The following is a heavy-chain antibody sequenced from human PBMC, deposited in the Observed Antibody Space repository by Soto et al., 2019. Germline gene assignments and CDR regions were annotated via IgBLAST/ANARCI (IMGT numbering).Heavy chain of an antibody. V-gene: IGHV4-39*01. Sequence: QLQLQESGPGLVKPSETLSLTCTVSGGSISSSSYYWGWIRQPPGKGLEWIGSIYYSGSTYYNPSLKSRVTISVDTSKNQFSLKLSSVTAADTAVYYCARHVFGGSRRAFDIWGQGTMVTVSS. D-gene: IGHD1-26*01. J-gene: IGHJ3*02. CDR2: IYYSGST. CDR3: ARHVFGGSRRAFDI. CDR1: GGSISSSSYY.